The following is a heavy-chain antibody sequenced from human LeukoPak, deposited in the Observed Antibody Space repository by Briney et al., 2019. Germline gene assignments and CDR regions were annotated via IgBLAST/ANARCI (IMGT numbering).Heavy chain of an antibody. J-gene: IGHJ4*02. Sequence: ASVKVSCKASGGTFSSYAISWARQAPGQGLEWMGRIIPILGIANYAQKFQGRVTITADKSTSTAYMELSSLRSEDTAVYYCARASGGSSGYYPPHFDYWGQGTLVTVSS. CDR1: GGTFSSYA. V-gene: IGHV1-69*04. D-gene: IGHD3-22*01. CDR2: IIPILGIA. CDR3: ARASGGSSGYYPPHFDY.